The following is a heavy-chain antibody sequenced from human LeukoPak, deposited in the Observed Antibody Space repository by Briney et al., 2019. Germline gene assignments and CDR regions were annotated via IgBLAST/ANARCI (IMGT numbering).Heavy chain of an antibody. CDR1: GASINSYY. D-gene: IGHD4-11*01. CDR2: IYYSGIT. J-gene: IGHJ4*02. CDR3: ARGMTTVTH. V-gene: IGHV4-59*08. Sequence: PSETLSLTCTVSGASINSYYWSWIRQPPGKGLEWLGYIYYSGITNYNPSLKSRVTISVDTSGNQFSLKLSSVTAADTAVYYCARGMTTVTHWGQGTLVTVSS.